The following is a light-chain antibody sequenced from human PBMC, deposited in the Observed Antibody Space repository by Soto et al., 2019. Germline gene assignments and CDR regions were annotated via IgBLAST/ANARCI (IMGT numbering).Light chain of an antibody. Sequence: EIVVAQSPATLSVSPGETATLSCRASQSVSSNLAWYQQKPGQAPRLLIYGASTRATGIPARFSGSGSGTEFTLTISSLQSEDFAVYYCQQYNDWPRPFGQGTKVAIK. CDR1: QSVSSN. J-gene: IGKJ1*01. CDR3: QQYNDWPRP. CDR2: GAS. V-gene: IGKV3-15*01.